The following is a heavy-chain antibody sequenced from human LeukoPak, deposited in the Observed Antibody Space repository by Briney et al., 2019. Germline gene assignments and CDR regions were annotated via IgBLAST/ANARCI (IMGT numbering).Heavy chain of an antibody. Sequence: GASVKVSCKASGYTFTSYDINWVRQATGQGLEWMGWMNPNSGNTGYAQKFQGRVTMTRTTSISTAHMELRRLRSEYTAMYYGARGLKSVGYTLADDAFDIWGQGTMVTV. CDR2: MNPNSGNT. V-gene: IGHV1-8*01. CDR3: ARGLKSVGYTLADDAFDI. CDR1: GYTFTSYD. J-gene: IGHJ3*02. D-gene: IGHD1-1*01.